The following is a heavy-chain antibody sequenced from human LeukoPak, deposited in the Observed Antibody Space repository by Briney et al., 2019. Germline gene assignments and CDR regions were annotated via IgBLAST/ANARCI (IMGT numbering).Heavy chain of an antibody. D-gene: IGHD6-19*01. CDR2: ISAYNDNT. Sequence: ASVKVSCKASGYTFTGYYMHWVRQAPGQGLEWMGRISAYNDNTDYAQKFQGRVTMTTDTSTSTAYMELRSLRSDDTAIYYCARILMSAVAPDYWGQGTLVTVSS. CDR1: GYTFTGYY. J-gene: IGHJ4*02. V-gene: IGHV1-18*04. CDR3: ARILMSAVAPDY.